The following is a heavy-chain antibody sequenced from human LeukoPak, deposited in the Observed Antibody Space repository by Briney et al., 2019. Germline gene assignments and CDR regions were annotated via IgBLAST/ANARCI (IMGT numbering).Heavy chain of an antibody. CDR1: GYTFTSYY. J-gene: IGHJ6*02. D-gene: IGHD6-19*01. V-gene: IGHV1-46*01. CDR3: ARGAVAGTLDYYYYYGMDV. CDR2: INPSGGST. Sequence: ASVKVSCKASGYTFTSYYMHWVRQAPGQGLEWMGIINPSGGSTSYAQKFQGRVTITADESTSTAYMELSSLRSEDTAVYYCARGAVAGTLDYYYYYGMDVWGQGTTVTVSS.